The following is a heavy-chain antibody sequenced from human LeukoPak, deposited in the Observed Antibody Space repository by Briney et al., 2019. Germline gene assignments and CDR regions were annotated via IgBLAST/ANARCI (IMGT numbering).Heavy chain of an antibody. CDR1: GFTFDDYG. Sequence: PGGSLRLSCAASGFTFDDYGMSWVRQAPGKGLEWVSGINWNGGSTGYADSVKGRFTISRDNAKNTLYLQMNSLRAEDTAVYYCARDDILTGYAYYYYMDVWGKGTTVTISS. CDR3: ARDDILTGYAYYYYMDV. V-gene: IGHV3-20*04. D-gene: IGHD3-9*01. CDR2: INWNGGST. J-gene: IGHJ6*03.